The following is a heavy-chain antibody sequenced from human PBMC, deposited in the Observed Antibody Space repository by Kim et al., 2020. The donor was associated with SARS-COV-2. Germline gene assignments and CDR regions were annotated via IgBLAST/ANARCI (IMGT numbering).Heavy chain of an antibody. Sequence: GGSLRLSCAASGFTFSSYETNWVRQAPGKGLEWVSYISSSGSTIYYADSVKGRFTISRDNAKNSLYLQMNSLRAEDTAVYYCARCDGMGATRNYYYYYYYGMDVWGQGTTVTVSS. CDR2: ISSSGSTI. V-gene: IGHV3-48*03. J-gene: IGHJ6*02. D-gene: IGHD1-26*01. CDR3: ARCDGMGATRNYYYYYYYGMDV. CDR1: GFTFSSYE.